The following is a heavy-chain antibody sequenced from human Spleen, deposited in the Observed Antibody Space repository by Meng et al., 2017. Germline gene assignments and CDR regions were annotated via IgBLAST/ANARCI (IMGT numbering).Heavy chain of an antibody. D-gene: IGHD3-10*01. CDR1: GDSITNYNW. V-gene: IGHV4-4*02. CDR3: TRGSGGSV. CDR2: IPHSGSS. J-gene: IGHJ4*02. Sequence: QAQWRESGPGLVKPSETLSLTCAVSGDSITNYNWWSWVRQPPGKGLEWIGEIPHSGSSAYNPSLKSRVTMSIDKSKNQFSLTLTSVTASDTAVYYCTRGSGGSVWGQGTLVTVSS.